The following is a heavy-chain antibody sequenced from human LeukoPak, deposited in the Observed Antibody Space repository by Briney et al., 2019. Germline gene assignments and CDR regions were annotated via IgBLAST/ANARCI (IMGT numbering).Heavy chain of an antibody. CDR3: ARDLGISSGWYLDY. D-gene: IGHD6-19*01. J-gene: IGHJ4*02. CDR2: ISYDGSNK. V-gene: IGHV3-30-3*01. CDR1: GFTFSSYA. Sequence: GGSLRLSCAASGFTFSSYAMHWVCQAPGKGLEWVAVISYDGSNKYYADSVKGRFTISRDNSKNTLYLQMNSLRAEDTAVYYCARDLGISSGWYLDYWGQGTLVTVSS.